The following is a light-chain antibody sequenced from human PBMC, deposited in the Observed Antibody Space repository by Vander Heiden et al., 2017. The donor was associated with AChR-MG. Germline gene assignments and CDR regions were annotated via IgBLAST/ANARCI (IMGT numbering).Light chain of an antibody. Sequence: QSALTQPASVSGSPGQSITISCTGTSSDVGGYNYVSWYQQHPGKAPKIMMYDVTNRPSGVSNRFSGSKSGNTASLTISGLQAEDEADYYCSSYTSSSTDVFGTGTKVTVL. CDR2: DVT. CDR1: SSDVGGYNY. CDR3: SSYTSSSTDV. J-gene: IGLJ1*01. V-gene: IGLV2-14*03.